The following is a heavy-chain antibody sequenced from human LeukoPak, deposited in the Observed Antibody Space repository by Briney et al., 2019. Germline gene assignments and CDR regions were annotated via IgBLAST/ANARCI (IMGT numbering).Heavy chain of an antibody. D-gene: IGHD3-16*02. Sequence: GASVKVSCKASGYTFTGYYMHWVRQAPGQGLEWMGWINPNSGGTNYAQKFQGRVTMTRDTSISTAYMELSRLRSDDTAVYYCARARLRLGELSFIPFDYWGQGTLVTVSS. J-gene: IGHJ4*02. CDR1: GYTFTGYY. V-gene: IGHV1-2*02. CDR2: INPNSGGT. CDR3: ARARLRLGELSFIPFDY.